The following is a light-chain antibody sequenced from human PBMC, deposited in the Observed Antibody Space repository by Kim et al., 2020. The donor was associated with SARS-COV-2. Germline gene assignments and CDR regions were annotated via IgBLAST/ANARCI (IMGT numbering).Light chain of an antibody. V-gene: IGKV1-8*01. Sequence: ASTGDRVTITCRASQGVSTYLAWYQQQPGKAPKLLIYGAPSLQPGVPSRFSGSGSGTDFTLTITYLQSDDFATYYCQQYYTYPRTFGQGTKVDIK. CDR1: QGVSTY. CDR3: QQYYTYPRT. CDR2: GAP. J-gene: IGKJ1*01.